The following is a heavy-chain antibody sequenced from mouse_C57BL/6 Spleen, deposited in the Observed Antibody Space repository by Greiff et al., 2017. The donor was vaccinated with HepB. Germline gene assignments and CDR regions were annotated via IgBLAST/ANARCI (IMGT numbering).Heavy chain of an antibody. CDR2: ISSGSSTI. CDR1: GFTFSDYG. CDR3: ARRVYGSSYDWYFDV. J-gene: IGHJ1*03. D-gene: IGHD1-1*01. Sequence: EVKLMESGGGLVKPGGSLKLSCAASGFTFSDYGMHWVRQAPEKGLEWVAYISSGSSTIYYADTVKGRFTISRDNAKNTLFLQMTSLSSEDTAMYYCARRVYGSSYDWYFDVWGTGTTVTVSS. V-gene: IGHV5-17*01.